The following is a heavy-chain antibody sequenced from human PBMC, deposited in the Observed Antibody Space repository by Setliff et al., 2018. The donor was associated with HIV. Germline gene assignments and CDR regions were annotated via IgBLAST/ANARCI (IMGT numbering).Heavy chain of an antibody. D-gene: IGHD4-17*01. CDR1: GYRFMSYG. J-gene: IGHJ4*02. CDR2: ISPYNGHT. Sequence: GASVKVSCKGSGYRFMSYGFTWVRQAPGQGLEWLGWISPYNGHTNFAQKFQGRVTLTTDTATSTAYMEVRSLRSDDTAVYYCARTDYGGNSGGNYFDYWGQGSLVTVSS. V-gene: IGHV1-18*01. CDR3: ARTDYGGNSGGNYFDY.